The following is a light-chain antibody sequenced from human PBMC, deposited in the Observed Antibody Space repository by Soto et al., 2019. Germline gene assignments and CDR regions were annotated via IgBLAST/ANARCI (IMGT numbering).Light chain of an antibody. CDR3: HQYGSSPYT. V-gene: IGKV3-20*01. Sequence: EIVLTQSPGTLSLSPGERATLSCRASQSISSNYLAWYQQKPGQAPRLLIYGASSRATGIPDRFSGSGSGTDFTLTISRLEPEDFAVYYCHQYGSSPYTFGQGTKVDIK. CDR2: GAS. CDR1: QSISSNY. J-gene: IGKJ2*01.